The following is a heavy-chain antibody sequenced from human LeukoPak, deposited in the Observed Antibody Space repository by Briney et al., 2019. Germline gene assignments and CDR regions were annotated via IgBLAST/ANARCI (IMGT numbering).Heavy chain of an antibody. Sequence: ASVTLSRTCSGYTVTFYYNHWGRHAHAQGMGRMGFVNPNSSGTNNAYKFHGRGTMTRDTSISTAYMELSRLRSDDTAVYSCARDRTSIAAAGTDTYYYYGMDVWGHGTTVTVSS. V-gene: IGHV1-2*02. D-gene: IGHD6-13*01. CDR1: GYTVTFYY. CDR3: ARDRTSIAAAGTDTYYYYGMDV. J-gene: IGHJ6*02. CDR2: VNPNSSGT.